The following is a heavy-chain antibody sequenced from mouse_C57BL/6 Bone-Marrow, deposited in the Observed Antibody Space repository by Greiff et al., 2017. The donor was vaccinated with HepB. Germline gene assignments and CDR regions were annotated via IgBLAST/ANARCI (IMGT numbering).Heavy chain of an antibody. D-gene: IGHD3-2*02. CDR3: ARTAQAKGYYYAMDY. V-gene: IGHV5-17*01. CDR1: GFTFSDYG. CDR2: ISSGSSTI. Sequence: EVKLVESGGGLVKPGGSLKLSCAASGFTFSDYGMHWVRQAPEKGLEWVAYISSGSSTIYYADTVKGRFTISRDNAKNTLFLQMTSLRSEDTAMYYWARTAQAKGYYYAMDYWGQGTSVTVSS. J-gene: IGHJ4*01.